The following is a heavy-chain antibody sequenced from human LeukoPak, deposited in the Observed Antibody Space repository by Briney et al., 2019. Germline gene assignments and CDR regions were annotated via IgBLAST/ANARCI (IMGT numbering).Heavy chain of an antibody. Sequence: GGSLRLSCAASGFTFSHYGMHWVRQTPGAGLEWVAVIWSDGSDKYYAKSVKGRFTISRDSSKNSLFLQMNSLRAEDTAVYYCAKDAQRGFDYSNSLQNWGQGILVTVSS. CDR3: AKDAQRGFDYSNSLQN. D-gene: IGHD4-11*01. J-gene: IGHJ1*01. CDR2: IWSDGSDK. CDR1: GFTFSHYG. V-gene: IGHV3-33*06.